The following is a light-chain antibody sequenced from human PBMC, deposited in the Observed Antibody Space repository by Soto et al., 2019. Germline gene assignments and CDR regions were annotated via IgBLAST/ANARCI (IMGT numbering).Light chain of an antibody. CDR1: QSVRSNY. CDR2: AAF. J-gene: IGKJ1*01. Sequence: ELVLTQSPGTLSLSPGERATLSCRASQSVRSNYLAWYQHKPGQAPRLLIYAAFSRATGIPDRFSGSGSGTDFTPTTNRGEPEDFTVYNCKQFGYSRWTFAQGTKGEIK. V-gene: IGKV3-20*01. CDR3: KQFGYSRWT.